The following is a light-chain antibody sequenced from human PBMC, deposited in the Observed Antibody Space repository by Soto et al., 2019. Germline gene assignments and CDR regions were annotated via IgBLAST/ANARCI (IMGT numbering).Light chain of an antibody. CDR1: SSSIGRSY. Sequence: QSVLTQPPSASGTPGQRVTISCSESSSSIGRSYVYWYQQLPGTAPKLLIHNNNQRPSGVPDRVSGSKSGTSASLAISGLQSEDEADYYCAVWDDSVNGWVFGGGTKLTVL. J-gene: IGLJ3*02. CDR3: AVWDDSVNGWV. V-gene: IGLV1-44*01. CDR2: NNN.